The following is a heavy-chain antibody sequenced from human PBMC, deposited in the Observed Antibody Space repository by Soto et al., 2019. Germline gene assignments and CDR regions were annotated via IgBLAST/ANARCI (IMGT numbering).Heavy chain of an antibody. CDR3: ARDITIVRGVIIRSTWFDP. D-gene: IGHD3-10*01. CDR2: IIPIFGTA. V-gene: IGHV1-69*13. Sequence: EASVKVSCKASGCTFSSDAISWVRQAPGQGLDWMGGIIPIFGTANYAQKFQGRVTITADESTSTAYMELSSLRSEDTAVYYCARDITIVRGVIIRSTWFDPWGQGTLVTVSS. J-gene: IGHJ5*02. CDR1: GCTFSSDA.